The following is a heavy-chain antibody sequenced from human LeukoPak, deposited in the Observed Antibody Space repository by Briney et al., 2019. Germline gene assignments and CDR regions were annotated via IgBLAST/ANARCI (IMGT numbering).Heavy chain of an antibody. J-gene: IGHJ5*02. V-gene: IGHV1-2*02. Sequence: ASVKVSCKASGYTFTDYYLHWVRLAPGQGLEWMGWINPDSGGTYYAQKFQGRVTMTRDASITTAYMELITLRSDDTAVYYCATEALSATSWFDPWGQGTLVTVSS. CDR2: INPDSGGT. CDR3: ATEALSATSWFDP. D-gene: IGHD2-2*01. CDR1: GYTFTDYY.